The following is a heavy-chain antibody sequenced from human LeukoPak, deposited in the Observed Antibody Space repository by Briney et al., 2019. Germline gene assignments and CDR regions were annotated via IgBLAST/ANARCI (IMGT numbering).Heavy chain of an antibody. Sequence: SSETLSLTCTVSGGSISSSSYYWSWIRQPAGKGLEWIGRIYTSGSTNYNPSLKSRVTMSVDTSKNQFSLKLSSVTAADTAVYYCARSTNYYDSSGLNYWGQGTLVTVSS. CDR1: GGSISSSSYY. CDR3: ARSTNYYDSSGLNY. J-gene: IGHJ4*02. V-gene: IGHV4-61*02. CDR2: IYTSGST. D-gene: IGHD3-22*01.